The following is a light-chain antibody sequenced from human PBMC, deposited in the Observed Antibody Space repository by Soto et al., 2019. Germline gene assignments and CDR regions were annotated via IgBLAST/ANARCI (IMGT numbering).Light chain of an antibody. CDR2: DVS. J-gene: IGLJ2*01. Sequence: ALTQPASVSGSPGQSITISCTGTSSDVGGYNYVSWYQQHPGKAPKLMIYDVSNRPSGVSNRFSGSKSGNTASLTISGIQAEDEADYYCSSYSSSSTLVVFGGGTKVTVL. CDR3: SSYSSSSTLVV. CDR1: SSDVGGYNY. V-gene: IGLV2-14*01.